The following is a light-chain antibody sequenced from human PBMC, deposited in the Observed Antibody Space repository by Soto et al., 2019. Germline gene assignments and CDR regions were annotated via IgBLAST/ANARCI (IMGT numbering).Light chain of an antibody. V-gene: IGKV1-9*01. CDR2: AAS. J-gene: IGKJ4*01. CDR1: QGIGTY. CDR3: LQLHSYPLT. Sequence: IQLTQSPSSLSASVGDRVTITCRASQGIGTYLAWYQETPGRAPKLLIYAASTLESGVPSRFSGSGSGTDFSLTISSLQPEDFATYYCLQLHSYPLTFGGGTKVE.